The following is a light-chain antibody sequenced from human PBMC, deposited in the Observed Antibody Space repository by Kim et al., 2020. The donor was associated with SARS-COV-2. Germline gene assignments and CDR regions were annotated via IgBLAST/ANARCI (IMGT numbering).Light chain of an antibody. CDR3: QQYDNWPPWT. CDR1: QSVSTN. CDR2: GAS. Sequence: EIVETQSPGTLSVSPGERATLSCRASQSVSTNLAWYQQRPGQAPRLLIYGASTRATGIPARFSGSGSGTEFTLTINSLQSEDFAVYYCQQYDNWPPWTFGQGTKVDIK. J-gene: IGKJ1*01. V-gene: IGKV3-15*01.